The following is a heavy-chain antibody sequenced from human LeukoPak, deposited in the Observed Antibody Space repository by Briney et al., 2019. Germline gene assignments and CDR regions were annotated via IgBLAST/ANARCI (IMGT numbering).Heavy chain of an antibody. CDR2: IYYSGST. Sequence: SETLSLTCTVSGGSISSSSYYWGWIRQPPGKGLEWIGSIYYSGSTYYNPSLKSRVTISVDTSKNQFSLKLSSVTAADTAVYYCARGDYAVRGASDAFDIWGQGTMVTVSS. J-gene: IGHJ3*02. V-gene: IGHV4-39*07. CDR1: GGSISSSSYY. CDR3: ARGDYAVRGASDAFDI. D-gene: IGHD3-10*01.